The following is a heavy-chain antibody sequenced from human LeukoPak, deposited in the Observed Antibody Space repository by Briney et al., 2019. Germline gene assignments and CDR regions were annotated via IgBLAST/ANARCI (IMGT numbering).Heavy chain of an antibody. CDR2: ISDGT. J-gene: IGHJ4*02. Sequence: GGSLRLSCAASGFTFSNFGMTWVRQTPGKGLEWVSAISDGTHYADSVKGRFTISRDNSKNTLNLHLNSPRSEDTALYYCARNREGYNILDYWGQGTLVSVSS. CDR1: GFTFSNFG. D-gene: IGHD5-24*01. CDR3: ARNREGYNILDY. V-gene: IGHV3-23*01.